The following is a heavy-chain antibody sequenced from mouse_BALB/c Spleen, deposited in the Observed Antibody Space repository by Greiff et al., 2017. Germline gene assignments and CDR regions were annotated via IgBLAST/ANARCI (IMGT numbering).Heavy chain of an antibody. CDR3: VRAPYDYDGAWFAY. V-gene: IGHV10-1*02. J-gene: IGHJ3*01. Sequence: EADGGLVQPKGSLKLSCAASGFTFNTYAMNWVRQAPGKGLEWVARIRSKSNNYATYYADSVKDRFTISRDDSQSMLYLQMNNLKTEDTAMYYCVRAPYDYDGAWFAYWGQGTLVTVSA. D-gene: IGHD2-4*01. CDR1: GFTFNTYA. CDR2: IRSKSNNYAT.